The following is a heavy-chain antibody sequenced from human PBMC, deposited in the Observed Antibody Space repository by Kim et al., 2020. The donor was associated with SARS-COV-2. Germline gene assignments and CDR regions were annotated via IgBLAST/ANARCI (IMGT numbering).Heavy chain of an antibody. CDR2: ISGSGGST. CDR3: AKGRYYDSSTYFDY. V-gene: IGHV3-23*01. J-gene: IGHJ4*02. Sequence: GGSLRLSCAASGFTSSSYAMSWVRQAPGKGLEWVAAISGSGGSTYYADSVKGRFTISRDNSKNTLYLQMNSLRAEDTAVYYCAKGRYYDSSTYFDYWGQGTLVTVSS. CDR1: GFTSSSYA. D-gene: IGHD3-22*01.